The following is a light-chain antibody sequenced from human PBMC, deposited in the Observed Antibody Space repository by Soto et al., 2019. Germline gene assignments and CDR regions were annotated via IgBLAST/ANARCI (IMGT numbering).Light chain of an antibody. CDR3: SSYTNSSTQV. V-gene: IGLV2-14*01. CDR2: EVS. CDR1: SSDIGTYNY. J-gene: IGLJ3*02. Sequence: QSVLTQPASVSGSPGQSITISCTGTSSDIGTYNYVSWYQQHPGKVTKLMIYEVSNRPSGVSNRFSGSKSGNTASLAISGLQAEDEADYYCSSYTNSSTQVFGGGTKLTVI.